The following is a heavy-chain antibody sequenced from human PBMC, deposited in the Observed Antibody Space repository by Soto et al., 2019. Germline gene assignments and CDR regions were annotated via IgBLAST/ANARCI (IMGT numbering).Heavy chain of an antibody. Sequence: QVQLQESGPGLVKPSETLSLTCTVSGGSLSSYYWNWIRQPPGKGLEWIGYVSDSGLTNCLPSLDSRLTISVDTSKTQFSLKLSSVTAADTATYYCSRTYFAGYSVPFDYWGQGNLVAVSS. J-gene: IGHJ4*02. CDR1: GGSLSSYY. V-gene: IGHV4-59*01. CDR2: VSDSGLT. D-gene: IGHD3-9*01. CDR3: SRTYFAGYSVPFDY.